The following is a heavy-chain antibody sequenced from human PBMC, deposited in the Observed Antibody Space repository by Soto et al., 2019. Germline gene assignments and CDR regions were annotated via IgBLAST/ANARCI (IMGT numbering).Heavy chain of an antibody. CDR1: GYTFTGYY. V-gene: IGHV1-2*02. CDR3: ARDYRADYYYYGMDV. CDR2: INPNSGGT. Sequence: ASVKVSCKASGYTFTGYYMHWVRQAPGQGLEWMGWINPNSGGTNYAQKFQGRVTMTRDTSISTAYMELSRLRSDDTAVYYCARDYRADYYYYGMDVWGQGTTVTVSS. J-gene: IGHJ6*02.